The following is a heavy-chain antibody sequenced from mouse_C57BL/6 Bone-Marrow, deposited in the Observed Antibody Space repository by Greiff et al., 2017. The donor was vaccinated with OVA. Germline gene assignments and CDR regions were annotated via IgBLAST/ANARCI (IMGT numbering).Heavy chain of an antibody. CDR1: GYTFTDYY. D-gene: IGHD3-2*02. CDR2: INPYNGGT. Sequence: VQLQQSGPVLVKPGASVKMSCKASGYTFTDYYMNWVKQSHGKSLEWIGVINPYNGGTSYNQKFKGKATLTVDKSSSTAYMELNSLTSEDSAVYYCARQLRLPYYYAMDYWGQGTSVTVSS. V-gene: IGHV1-19*01. CDR3: ARQLRLPYYYAMDY. J-gene: IGHJ4*01.